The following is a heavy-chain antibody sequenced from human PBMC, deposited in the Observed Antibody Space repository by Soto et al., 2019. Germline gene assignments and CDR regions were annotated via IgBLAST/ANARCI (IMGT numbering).Heavy chain of an antibody. Sequence: PSETLSLTCAVYGGSFSGYSWTWIRQPPGKGLEWIGEINHSGSTKYNPSLESRVTISLDTSKNHFSLKLSSVTAADTAVYYCARARWYDAFDVWGQGTVVTVSS. CDR1: GGSFSGYS. V-gene: IGHV4-34*01. CDR3: ARARWYDAFDV. D-gene: IGHD2-15*01. J-gene: IGHJ3*01. CDR2: INHSGST.